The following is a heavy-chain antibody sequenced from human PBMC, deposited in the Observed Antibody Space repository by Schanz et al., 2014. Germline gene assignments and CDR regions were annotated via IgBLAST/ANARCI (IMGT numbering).Heavy chain of an antibody. Sequence: QVQLVQSGAEMKKPGSSVRVSCKASGYSFTSYGISWVRQAPGLGLEWMGWINGYNGHTLYAQKFQGRVTMTTDTSTSTSYMELTSLRFDDTAVYYCARDFSAYVGNYFDYWGQGTLVTDSS. V-gene: IGHV1-18*04. J-gene: IGHJ4*02. CDR1: GYSFTSYG. CDR3: ARDFSAYVGNYFDY. CDR2: INGYNGHT. D-gene: IGHD5-12*01.